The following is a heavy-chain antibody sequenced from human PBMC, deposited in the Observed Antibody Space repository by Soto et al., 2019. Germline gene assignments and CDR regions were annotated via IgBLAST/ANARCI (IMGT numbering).Heavy chain of an antibody. D-gene: IGHD2-15*01. V-gene: IGHV3-64D*06. CDR3: VKQAHGLDGVAFDY. CDR2: VSTSGRST. J-gene: IGHJ4*01. Sequence: GGSLRLSCSASGFTFSESTIYWVRQLPGKGLEAISAVSTSGRSTYYAGSVKDRFRISRDNSKNTIYLQMGSLRPEDTARYYCVKQAHGLDGVAFDYWGRGTQVTVSS. CDR1: GFTFSEST.